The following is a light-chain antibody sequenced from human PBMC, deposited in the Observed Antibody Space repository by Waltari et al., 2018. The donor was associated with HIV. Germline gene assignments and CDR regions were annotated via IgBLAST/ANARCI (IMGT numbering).Light chain of an antibody. J-gene: IGLJ3*02. V-gene: IGLV1-51*02. CDR2: ENY. CDR1: SSNLGNNS. CDR3: ATWDSSLSAVV. Sequence: QSVLPQPPSVSAAPGQKVTISCSCSSSNLGNNSVSSYQQPPGTSPKLLIDENYRRPSGIPDRFSGSKSGTSATLGITGLQTGDEADYYCATWDSSLSAVVFGGGTKLSVL.